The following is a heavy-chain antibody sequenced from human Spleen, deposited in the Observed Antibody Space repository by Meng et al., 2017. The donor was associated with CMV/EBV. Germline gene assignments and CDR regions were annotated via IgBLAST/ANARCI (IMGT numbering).Heavy chain of an antibody. D-gene: IGHD1-26*01. CDR3: VKSPLSWASGTYYDY. V-gene: IGHV3-30*04. Sequence: GESLKISCAASGFTFSNSAMHWVRQAPGKGLEWVAVISYDGGNKYYADSVKGRFTISRDNSKNTLYLQMNSLIAEDTAVYYCVKSPLSWASGTYYDYWGQGTRVTVSS. J-gene: IGHJ4*02. CDR1: GFTFSNSA. CDR2: ISYDGGNK.